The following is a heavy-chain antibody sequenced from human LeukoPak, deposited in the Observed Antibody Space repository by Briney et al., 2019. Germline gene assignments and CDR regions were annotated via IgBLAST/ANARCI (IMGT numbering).Heavy chain of an antibody. D-gene: IGHD5-18*01. CDR1: GFTFSSYA. J-gene: IGHJ3*02. V-gene: IGHV3-23*01. CDR2: ISGSGGST. Sequence: PGGSLRLSCAASGFTFSSYAMSWVRQPPGKGLEWVSAISGSGGSTYYADSVQGRFTISRDNSKNTLYLQMNSLRAEDTAVYYCAKGQPLIIQLNPGDDAFDIWGQGTMVTVSS. CDR3: AKGQPLIIQLNPGDDAFDI.